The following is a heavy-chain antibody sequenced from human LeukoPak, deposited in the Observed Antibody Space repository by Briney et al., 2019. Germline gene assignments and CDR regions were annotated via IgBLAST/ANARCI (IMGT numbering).Heavy chain of an antibody. CDR1: GFIFSTYA. V-gene: IGHV3-23*01. CDR2: ISGSGGST. Sequence: PGGSLRLSCAASGFIFSTYAMSWVRQAPGKGLEWVSAISGSGGSTYYADSVKGRFTISRDNSKNTLYLQMNSLRAEDTAVYYCAKDLLHKYSSGSGYWGQGTLVTVSS. J-gene: IGHJ4*02. D-gene: IGHD6-19*01. CDR3: AKDLLHKYSSGSGY.